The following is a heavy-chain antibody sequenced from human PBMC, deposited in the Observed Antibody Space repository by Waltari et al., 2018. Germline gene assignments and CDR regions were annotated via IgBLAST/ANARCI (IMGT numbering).Heavy chain of an antibody. D-gene: IGHD3-16*01. Sequence: QVHLMESGGGVVKPGRSLRLSCAASGFMFRGYGMHWVRQAPGKGLEGVAVISHEGRKAYYGDAVKGRFNISRDNSKNIVYLQMNSLRGDDTAVYHCAKADGNPWNFEYYGMDVWGPGTTVTVSS. V-gene: IGHV3-30*18. CDR3: AKADGNPWNFEYYGMDV. CDR1: GFMFRGYG. J-gene: IGHJ6*02. CDR2: ISHEGRKA.